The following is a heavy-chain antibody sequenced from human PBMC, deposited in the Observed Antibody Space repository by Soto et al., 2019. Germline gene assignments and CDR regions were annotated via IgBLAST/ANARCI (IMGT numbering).Heavy chain of an antibody. V-gene: IGHV4-38-2*02. J-gene: IGHJ6*02. CDR1: GYSISSGYY. CDR2: IYHSGKV. CDR3: VRDLPPDWNPPRYYYNAMDV. Sequence: PSETLSLTCAVSGYSISSGYYWGWIRQPPGKGLEWIGSIYHSGKVYYNSSLKSRVTMSMDPSENQFSLNLTSVTAADTAVYYCVRDLPPDWNPPRYYYNAMDVWGQGITVTVSS. D-gene: IGHD1-1*01.